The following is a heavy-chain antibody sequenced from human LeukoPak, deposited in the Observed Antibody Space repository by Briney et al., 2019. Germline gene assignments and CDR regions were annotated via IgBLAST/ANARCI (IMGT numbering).Heavy chain of an antibody. CDR2: ISYDGSNK. Sequence: PGGSLRLSCAASGFTFSSYAMHWVRQAPGKGLEWVAVISYDGSNKYYADSVKGRFTISRDNSKNTLYLQMNSLRAEDTAVYYSARGQGGSYDYWGQGTLVTVSS. J-gene: IGHJ4*02. V-gene: IGHV3-30-3*01. CDR3: ARGQGGSYDY. CDR1: GFTFSSYA. D-gene: IGHD1-26*01.